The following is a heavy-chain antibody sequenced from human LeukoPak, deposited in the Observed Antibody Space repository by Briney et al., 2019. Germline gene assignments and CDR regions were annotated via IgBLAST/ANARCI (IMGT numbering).Heavy chain of an antibody. D-gene: IGHD1-1*01. J-gene: IGHJ3*02. CDR1: GYTFTGYY. CDR2: INPNSGGT. CDR3: AIPTGFSEAFDI. V-gene: IGHV1-2*02. Sequence: ASVKVSCKASGYTFTGYYMHWVRQAPGQGLEWMGWINPNSGGTNYAQKFQGRVTMTRDTSISTAYMELSMLRSEDTAVYYCAIPTGFSEAFDIWGQGTMVTVSS.